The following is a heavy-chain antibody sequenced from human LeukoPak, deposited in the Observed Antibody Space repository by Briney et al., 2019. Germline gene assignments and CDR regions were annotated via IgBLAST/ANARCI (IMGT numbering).Heavy chain of an antibody. Sequence: PSETLSLTCTVSGGSISSSSYYWGWIRQPPGKGLEWIGSIYYSGSTYYNPSLKSRVTISVDTSENQFSLKLSSVTAADTAVYYCASRSLYCSSTSCYRNDAFDIRGQGTMVTVSS. D-gene: IGHD2-2*01. V-gene: IGHV4-39*07. CDR3: ASRSLYCSSTSCYRNDAFDI. CDR1: GGSISSSSYY. J-gene: IGHJ3*02. CDR2: IYYSGST.